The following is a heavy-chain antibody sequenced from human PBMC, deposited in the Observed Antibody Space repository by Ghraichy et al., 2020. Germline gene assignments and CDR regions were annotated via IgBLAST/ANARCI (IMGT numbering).Heavy chain of an antibody. CDR3: AKSLEDWSPVSFYYYYGMDV. D-gene: IGHD3/OR15-3a*01. CDR2: ISGSGGST. V-gene: IGHV3-23*01. CDR1: GFTFSSYA. J-gene: IGHJ6*02. Sequence: GESLNISCAASGFTFSSYAMSWVRQAPGKGLEWVSAISGSGGSTYYADSVKGRFTISRDNSKNTLYLQMNSLRAEDTAVYYCAKSLEDWSPVSFYYYYGMDVWGQGTTVTVSS.